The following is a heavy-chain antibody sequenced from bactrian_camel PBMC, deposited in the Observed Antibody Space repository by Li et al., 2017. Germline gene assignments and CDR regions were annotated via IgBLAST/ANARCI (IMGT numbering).Heavy chain of an antibody. CDR3: AADPRYGLGIHPLGEYEYNYWGPVGLRKQSFTS. CDR1: GKTSVLNC. V-gene: IGHV3S54*01. Sequence: HVQLVESGGGLVQPGGSLNLSCAATGKTSVLNCMGWFRQAPGKEREGVAAISTGGSKTYYTDSVKGRFTITQDGATSTIYLQMDTLKPEDTAMYYCAADPRYGLGIHPLGEYEYNYWGPVGLRKQSFTSWGQGTQVTVS. D-gene: IGHD3*01. CDR2: ISTGGSKT. J-gene: IGHJ6*01.